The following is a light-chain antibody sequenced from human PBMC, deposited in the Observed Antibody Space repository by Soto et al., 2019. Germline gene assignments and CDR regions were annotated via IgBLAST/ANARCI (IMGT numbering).Light chain of an antibody. CDR2: ATS. J-gene: IGKJ2*01. CDR1: QNILTY. CDR3: QHSYISPT. Sequence: DIHVTQSPSSLSASVGDRVTITCRVSQNILTYLNWYPPRPGNAPNILIYATSNLQSGAPSRFSGSGSGTDFTLTISSLQPEDFATYYCQHSYISPTFGQGTKVDIK. V-gene: IGKV1-39*01.